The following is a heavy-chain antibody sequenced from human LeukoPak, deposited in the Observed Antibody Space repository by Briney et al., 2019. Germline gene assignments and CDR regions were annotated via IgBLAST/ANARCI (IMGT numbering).Heavy chain of an antibody. Sequence: ESGPTLVNPTQTLTLTCTFSGFSLSTSGVGVGWIRQPPGKALEWLALIYWDDDRRYSPSLKSRLTITKDTSKNQVVLTMTNMDPVDTATYYCAHLTDRYSSSWSDGANFDYWGQGTLVTVSS. J-gene: IGHJ4*02. CDR1: GFSLSTSGVG. V-gene: IGHV2-5*02. D-gene: IGHD6-13*01. CDR3: AHLTDRYSSSWSDGANFDY. CDR2: IYWDDDR.